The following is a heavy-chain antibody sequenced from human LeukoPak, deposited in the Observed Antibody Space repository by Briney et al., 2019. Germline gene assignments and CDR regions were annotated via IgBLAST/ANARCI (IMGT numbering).Heavy chain of an antibody. J-gene: IGHJ6*02. V-gene: IGHV4-31*03. CDR2: SYHSGNA. CDR3: ARSDIFLFDYFAMDV. D-gene: IGHD3-9*01. Sequence: PSETLSPTCNVSGGSISSGGYYWNWIRQYPGKGLEWIGYSYHSGNAYYNPSLKGRAIISTDTSKNQFSLKVNSVTAADTAVYYCARSDIFLFDYFAMDVWGQGTTVTVSS. CDR1: GGSISSGGYY.